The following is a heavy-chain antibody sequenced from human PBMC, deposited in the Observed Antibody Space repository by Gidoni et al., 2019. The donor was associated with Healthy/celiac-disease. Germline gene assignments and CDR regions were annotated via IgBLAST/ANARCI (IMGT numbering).Heavy chain of an antibody. CDR3: ARESAFIAAALTFDP. CDR2: ISAYNGNT. Sequence: QVQLVQSGAEVKKPGASVRVSCKASGSTFTSYGISWVRQAPGQGLEWMGWISAYNGNTNYAQKLQGRVTMTTDTSTSTAYMELRSLRSDDTAVYYCARESAFIAAALTFDPWGQGTLVTVSS. V-gene: IGHV1-18*04. D-gene: IGHD6-13*01. CDR1: GSTFTSYG. J-gene: IGHJ5*02.